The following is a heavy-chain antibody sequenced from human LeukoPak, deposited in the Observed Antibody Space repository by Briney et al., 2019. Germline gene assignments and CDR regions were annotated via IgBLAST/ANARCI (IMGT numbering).Heavy chain of an antibody. D-gene: IGHD2/OR15-2a*01. CDR2: FDPEDGET. V-gene: IGHV1-24*01. Sequence: GASVKVTCKFSGYTLTVLSMHWVRQAPGKGLEWMGGFDPEDGETIYAQKFQGRVTMTEDTSTDTAYMELSSLRSEDTAVYYCATREYDAFDIWGQGTMVTVSS. CDR3: ATREYDAFDI. J-gene: IGHJ3*02. CDR1: GYTLTVLS.